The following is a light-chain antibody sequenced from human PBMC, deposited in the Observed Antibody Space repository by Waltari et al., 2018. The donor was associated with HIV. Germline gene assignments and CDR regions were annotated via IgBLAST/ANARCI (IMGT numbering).Light chain of an antibody. CDR1: KRVRNND. CDR2: GAS. CDR3: QQYGSSPLT. V-gene: IGKV3-20*01. J-gene: IGKJ5*01. Sequence: EIVLTQSPGTLSFSPVERATLSSRASKRVRNNDLVWYQKKPGQAPRLLIYGASSRATGIPDRFSGSGSGTDFTLTISRLEPEDSAMFYCQQYGSSPLTFGQGTRLEIK.